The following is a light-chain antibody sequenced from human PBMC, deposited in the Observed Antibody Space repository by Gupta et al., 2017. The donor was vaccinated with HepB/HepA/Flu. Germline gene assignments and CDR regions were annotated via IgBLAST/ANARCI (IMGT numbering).Light chain of an antibody. J-gene: IGKJ5*01. CDR3: QQYDYSPIT. CDR1: QTVGNSY. Sequence: EIVFTHSPATLSLSPGERATLSCRASQTVGNSYLAWYQQQPGQAPRLLIYDASRRATGIPDRFSGSASGTDFTLTISRLESEDFVVYYCQQYDYSPITFGQGTQLEIK. V-gene: IGKV3-20*01. CDR2: DAS.